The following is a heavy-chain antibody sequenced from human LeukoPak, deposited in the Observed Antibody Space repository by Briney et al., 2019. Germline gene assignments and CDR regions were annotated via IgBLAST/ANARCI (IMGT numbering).Heavy chain of an antibody. V-gene: IGHV1-8*01. CDR3: ARGAPRGGSSGWYTLYYYYYMDV. CDR1: GYTFTSYD. Sequence: GASVKLSCKASGYTFTSYDINWVRQATGQGLEWMGCMNPNSGNTGYAQKFQGRVTMTRNTSISTAYMELSSLRSEDTAVYYCARGAPRGGSSGWYTLYYYYYMDVWGKGTTVTVSS. J-gene: IGHJ6*03. D-gene: IGHD6-19*01. CDR2: MNPNSGNT.